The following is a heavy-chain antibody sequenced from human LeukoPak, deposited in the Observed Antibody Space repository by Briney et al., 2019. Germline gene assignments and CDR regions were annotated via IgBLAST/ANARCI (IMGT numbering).Heavy chain of an antibody. D-gene: IGHD2-15*01. CDR3: ARAQRFGCSGGSCYSDY. V-gene: IGHV1-18*04. Sequence: ASVKVSCKASGYTFTSYYMHWVRQAPGQGLEWMGWISAYNGNTNYAQKLQGRVTMTTDTSTSTAYMELRSLRSDDTAVYYCARAQRFGCSGGSCYSDYWGQGTLVTVSS. CDR1: GYTFTSYY. J-gene: IGHJ4*02. CDR2: ISAYNGNT.